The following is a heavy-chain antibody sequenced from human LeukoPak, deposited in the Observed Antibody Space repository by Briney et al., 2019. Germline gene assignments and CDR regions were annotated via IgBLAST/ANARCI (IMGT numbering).Heavy chain of an antibody. CDR2: ISGSGGST. J-gene: IGHJ4*02. D-gene: IGHD4-17*01. V-gene: IGHV3-23*01. Sequence: GSLRLSCAASGFTFSSYAMSWVRQAPGKGLEWVSAISGSGGSTYYADSVKGRFTISRDNSKNTLYLQMNSLRAEDMAVYYCAKDKGPTRDDYASFIDYWGQGTLVTVSS. CDR1: GFTFSSYA. CDR3: AKDKGPTRDDYASFIDY.